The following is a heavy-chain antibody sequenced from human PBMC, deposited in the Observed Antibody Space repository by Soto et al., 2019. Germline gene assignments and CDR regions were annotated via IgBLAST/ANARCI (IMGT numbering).Heavy chain of an antibody. CDR1: GFTFSSYS. V-gene: IGHV3-48*02. CDR2: ISSSSSTI. D-gene: IGHD3-22*01. Sequence: EVQLGESGGGLVQPGGSLRLSCAASGFTFSSYSMNWVRQAPGKGLEWVSYISSSSSTIYYADSVKGRFTISRDNAKNSLYMKMNSLRDEDTDVYYCARGSLSDSSGHWGQGTLVTVSS. J-gene: IGHJ4*02. CDR3: ARGSLSDSSGH.